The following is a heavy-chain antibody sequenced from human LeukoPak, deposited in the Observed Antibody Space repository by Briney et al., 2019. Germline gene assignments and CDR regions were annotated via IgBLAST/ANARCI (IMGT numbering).Heavy chain of an antibody. CDR1: GGSFSGYY. CDR2: INHSGST. V-gene: IGHV4-34*01. J-gene: IGHJ5*02. D-gene: IGHD4-11*01. Sequence: SETLSLTCAVYGGSFSGYYWSWIRQPPGKGLEWIGEINHSGSTNYNPSLKSRVTISVDTSKNQFSLKLSSVTAADTAVYYCARSRQDITTVDWFDPWGQGTLVTVSS. CDR3: ARSRQDITTVDWFDP.